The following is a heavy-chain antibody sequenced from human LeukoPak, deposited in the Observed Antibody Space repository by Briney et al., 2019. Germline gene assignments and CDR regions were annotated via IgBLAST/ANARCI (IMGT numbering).Heavy chain of an antibody. J-gene: IGHJ3*02. CDR2: ISGSGGST. D-gene: IGHD1-26*01. CDR3: AKSGIVGAAFDI. Sequence: PGGSLRLSCAASGFTFNNYAMSWVRQAPGKGLEWVSAISGSGGSTYYADSVKGRFTISRDNSKNTLYLQMNSLRAEDTAVYYCAKSGIVGAAFDIWGQGTMVTVSS. CDR1: GFTFNNYA. V-gene: IGHV3-23*01.